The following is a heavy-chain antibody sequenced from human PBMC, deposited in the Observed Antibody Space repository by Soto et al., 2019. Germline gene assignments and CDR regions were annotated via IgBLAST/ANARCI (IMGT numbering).Heavy chain of an antibody. CDR2: IIPILGIA. CDR3: ARGSRYCSGGSCYSPLDY. D-gene: IGHD2-15*01. Sequence: GASVKVSCKASGGTFSSYTISWVRQAPGQGLEWMGRIIPILGIANYAQKFQGRVTITADKSTSTAYMELSSLRSEDTVLYYCARGSRYCSGGSCYSPLDYWGQGTLVTVSS. V-gene: IGHV1-69*02. CDR1: GGTFSSYT. J-gene: IGHJ4*02.